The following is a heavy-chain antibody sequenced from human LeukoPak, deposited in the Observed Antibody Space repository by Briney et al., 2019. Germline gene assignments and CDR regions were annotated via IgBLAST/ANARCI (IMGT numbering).Heavy chain of an antibody. V-gene: IGHV4-38-2*02. D-gene: IGHD3-22*01. CDR2: IDHSGST. Sequence: SXXXXYYWGWIRQPPGKGLEWTGSIDHSGSTYYNPSLKSRITISLDTSKNQFSLKLSSVTAADTAVYYCARDPRGPTGYNNSGRDSFDYWGQGTLVTVSS. CDR1: SXXXXYY. J-gene: IGHJ4*02. CDR3: ARDPRGPTGYNNSGRDSFDY.